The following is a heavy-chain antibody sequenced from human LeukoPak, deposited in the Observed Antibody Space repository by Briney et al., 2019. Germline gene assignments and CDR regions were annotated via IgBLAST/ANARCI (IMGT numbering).Heavy chain of an antibody. CDR1: GFTFSGSA. J-gene: IGHJ4*02. D-gene: IGHD2-2*01. CDR2: IRSKANSYAT. CDR3: TKYQLPLPS. V-gene: IGHV3-73*01. Sequence: PGGSLRLSCAASGFTFSGSAMHWVRQASGKGLEWVGRIRSKANSYATAYAASAKGRFTISRDDSMNTAYLQMNSLKTEDTAVYYCTKYQLPLPSWGQGTLVTVSS.